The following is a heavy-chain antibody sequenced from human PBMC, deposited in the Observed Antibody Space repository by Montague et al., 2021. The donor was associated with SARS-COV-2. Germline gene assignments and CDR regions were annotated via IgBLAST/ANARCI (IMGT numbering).Heavy chain of an antibody. CDR1: GDSVSSDTAA. Sequence: CAISGDSVSSDTAAWHWIRQSPSRGLEWLGRTFYRSQWHTDSAASVRSRISFSGDISKNQFSLHLNSVTPEDTAIYYCARDGDYGGTWYSFLKNWGQGTLVIV. D-gene: IGHD4-17*01. V-gene: IGHV6-1*01. CDR2: TFYRSQWHT. CDR3: ARDGDYGGTWYSFLKN. J-gene: IGHJ1*01.